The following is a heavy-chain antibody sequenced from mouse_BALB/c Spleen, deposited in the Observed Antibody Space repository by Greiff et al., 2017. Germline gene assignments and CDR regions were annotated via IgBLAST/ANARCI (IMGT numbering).Heavy chain of an antibody. Sequence: VQLKQSGAELVKPGASVKLSCTASGFNITDTYMHWVKQRPEQGPEWIGRIDPANGNTKYDPKFQGKATITADTSSNTAYLQLSSLTSEDTAVYYCARNNYFDYWGQGTTLTVSS. CDR3: ARNNYFDY. V-gene: IGHV14-3*02. CDR2: IDPANGNT. J-gene: IGHJ2*01. CDR1: GFNITDTY.